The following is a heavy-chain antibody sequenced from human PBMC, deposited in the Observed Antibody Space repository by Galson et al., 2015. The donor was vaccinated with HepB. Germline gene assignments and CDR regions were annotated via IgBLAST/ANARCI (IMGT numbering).Heavy chain of an antibody. Sequence: QSGAEVKKPGESLRISCKTSGYNFTNYWVSWVRQMPGKGPEWMGKIDPTDSYTNYSPSFQGHVTISTDKSVSTAYLQWNSLKASDTAIYYCARQPYYYDALTGYYWVTYYFDYWGPGALVTVSS. CDR3: ARQPYYYDALTGYYWVTYYFDY. V-gene: IGHV5-10-1*01. J-gene: IGHJ4*02. D-gene: IGHD3-9*01. CDR1: GYNFTNYW. CDR2: IDPTDSYT.